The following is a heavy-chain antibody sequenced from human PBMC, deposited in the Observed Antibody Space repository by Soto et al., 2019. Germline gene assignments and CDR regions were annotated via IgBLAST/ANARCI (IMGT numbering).Heavy chain of an antibody. CDR3: ARDSGSNPYYYYYMDV. Sequence: SETLSLTCTVSGGSISSGGYYWSWIRQHPGKGLEWIGYIYYSGSTYYNPSLKSRVTISVDTSKNQFSLKLSSVTTADTAVYYCARDSGSNPYYYYYMDVWGKGTTVTVSS. V-gene: IGHV4-31*03. J-gene: IGHJ6*03. D-gene: IGHD2-2*01. CDR1: GGSISSGGYY. CDR2: IYYSGST.